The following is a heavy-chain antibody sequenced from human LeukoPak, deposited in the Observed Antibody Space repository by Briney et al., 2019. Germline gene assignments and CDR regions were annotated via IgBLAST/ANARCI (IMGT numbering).Heavy chain of an antibody. D-gene: IGHD3-16*01. V-gene: IGHV3-33*01. CDR3: ARDRGLSPWGSFFDY. CDR2: IWYDGSNK. Sequence: PGGSLRLSCAASGFTFSSYGMHWVRQAPGKGLEWVAVIWYDGSNKYYADSVKGRFTISRDNSKNTLYLQMNSLRAEDTAVYCCARDRGLSPWGSFFDYWGQGTLVTVSS. J-gene: IGHJ4*02. CDR1: GFTFSSYG.